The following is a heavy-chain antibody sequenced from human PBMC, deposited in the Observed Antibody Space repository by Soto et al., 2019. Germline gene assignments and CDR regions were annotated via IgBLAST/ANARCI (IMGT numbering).Heavy chain of an antibody. CDR2: FDPEDGET. CDR1: GYTLTELS. J-gene: IGHJ6*03. Sequence: ASVKVSCKVSGYTLTELSMHWVRQAPGKGLEWMGGFDPEDGETIYAQKFQGRVTMTEDTSTDTAYMELSSLRSEDTAVYYCAALRYYYYYMDVWGKGTTVTVSS. V-gene: IGHV1-24*01. D-gene: IGHD3-16*01. CDR3: AALRYYYYYMDV.